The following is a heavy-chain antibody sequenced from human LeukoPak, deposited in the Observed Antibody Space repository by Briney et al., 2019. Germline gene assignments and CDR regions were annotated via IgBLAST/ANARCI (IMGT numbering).Heavy chain of an antibody. Sequence: GGALRLSCAASGFTFSDYYMSWIRQAPGKGLEWVSYISSSGSTIYYADSVKGLFTISRDNAKNSLYLQMNSLRAEDTAVYYCARDPNGDYIGAFDMWGPGTMVTVSS. CDR2: ISSSGSTI. V-gene: IGHV3-11*01. D-gene: IGHD4-17*01. CDR3: ARDPNGDYIGAFDM. CDR1: GFTFSDYY. J-gene: IGHJ3*02.